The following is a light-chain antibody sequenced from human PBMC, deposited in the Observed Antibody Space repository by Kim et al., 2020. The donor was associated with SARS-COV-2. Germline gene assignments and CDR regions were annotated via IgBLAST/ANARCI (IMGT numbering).Light chain of an antibody. CDR1: QDIRID. J-gene: IGKJ5*01. V-gene: IGKV1-17*01. CDR2: GAS. Sequence: ASVVARVTLPCRASQDIRIDLGWYQQHPGRAPKLLIYGASSLQSGVPSRFSGSGPGTEFTLTISSLQPEDFATYFCLQHNSYPITFGQGTRLEIK. CDR3: LQHNSYPIT.